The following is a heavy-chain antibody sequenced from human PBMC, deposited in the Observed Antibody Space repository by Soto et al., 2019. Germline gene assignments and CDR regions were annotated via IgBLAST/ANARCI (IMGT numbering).Heavy chain of an antibody. J-gene: IGHJ3*02. V-gene: IGHV4-59*01. CDR1: GGSISSYY. Sequence: SETLSLSCTVSGGSISSYYWSWIRQPPGKGLEWIGYIYYSGSTNYNPSLKSRVTISVDTSKNQFSLKLSSVTAADTAVYYCAMSGYYNLGAFDIWGQGTMVTVSS. D-gene: IGHD3-22*01. CDR2: IYYSGST. CDR3: AMSGYYNLGAFDI.